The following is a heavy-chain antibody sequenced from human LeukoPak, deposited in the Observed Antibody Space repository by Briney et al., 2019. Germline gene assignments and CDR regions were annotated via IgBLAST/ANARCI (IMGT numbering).Heavy chain of an antibody. V-gene: IGHV4-39*01. CDR2: IYSSGNT. D-gene: IGHD3-3*01. CDR1: GDSISTNHW. Sequence: PSETLSLTCAVSGDSISTNHWWSWVRQPPGRDLEWIGSIYSSGNTYYNPSLESRVTISVDTSKNQLSLKLTSATAADTSVYYCARHSGLRSPFDPWGQGTLVTVSS. CDR3: ARHSGLRSPFDP. J-gene: IGHJ5*02.